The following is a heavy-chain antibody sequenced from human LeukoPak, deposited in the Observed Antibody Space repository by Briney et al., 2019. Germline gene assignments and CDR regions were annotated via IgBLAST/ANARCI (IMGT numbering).Heavy chain of an antibody. J-gene: IGHJ4*02. CDR3: ARARTIFGVVMN. CDR2: INHSGST. CDR1: GGSFSGYY. D-gene: IGHD3-3*01. Sequence: SETLSLTCAVYGGSFSGYYWSWIRQPPGKGLEWIGEINHSGSTNYNPSLKSRVTISVDTSKNQFSLKLSSVTAADTAVYYCARARTIFGVVMNWGQGTLVTVSS. V-gene: IGHV4-34*01.